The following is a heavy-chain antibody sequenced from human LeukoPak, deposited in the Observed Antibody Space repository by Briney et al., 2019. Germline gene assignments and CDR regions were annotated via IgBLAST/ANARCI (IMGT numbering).Heavy chain of an antibody. CDR3: AREVSDYDYVWGKYDAFDI. D-gene: IGHD3-16*01. CDR1: GYTFTSYG. V-gene: IGHV1-18*01. Sequence: ASVKVSCKASGYTFTSYGISWVRQAPGQGLEWMGWISAYNGNTNYAQKLQGRVTMTTDTSTSTAYMELRSLRSDDTAVYYCAREVSDYDYVWGKYDAFDIWGQGTMVTVSS. J-gene: IGHJ3*02. CDR2: ISAYNGNT.